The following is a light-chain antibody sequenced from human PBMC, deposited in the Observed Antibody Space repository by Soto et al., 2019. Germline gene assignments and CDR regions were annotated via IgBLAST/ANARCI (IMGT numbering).Light chain of an antibody. CDR3: QQSYSTPRT. V-gene: IGKV1-39*01. J-gene: IGKJ1*01. Sequence: IQLTQSPSSLSASIRDTVSITCRASQGIATGLAWYQQKPGKAPKLLIYAASSLQSGVPSRFSGSGSGTDFTLTISSLQPEDFATYYCQQSYSTPRTFGQGTKVE. CDR2: AAS. CDR1: QGIATG.